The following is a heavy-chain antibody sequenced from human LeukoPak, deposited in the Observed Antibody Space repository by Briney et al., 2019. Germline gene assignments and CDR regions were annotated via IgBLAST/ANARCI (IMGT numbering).Heavy chain of an antibody. Sequence: ASVKVSCKASGGTFSSYAINWVRQATGQGLEWMGWMSPNNGNTGYAQKFQGRVTMTRDTSINTAYMELSSLRSEDTAVYYCASNPPRTGDFNYWGQGALVTVSS. CDR1: GGTFSSYA. J-gene: IGHJ4*02. CDR3: ASNPPRTGDFNY. V-gene: IGHV1-8*02. D-gene: IGHD7-27*01. CDR2: MSPNNGNT.